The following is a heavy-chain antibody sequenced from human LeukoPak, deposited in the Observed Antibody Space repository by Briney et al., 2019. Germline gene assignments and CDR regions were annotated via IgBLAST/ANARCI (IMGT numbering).Heavy chain of an antibody. Sequence: GRSLRLSCAASGFTFSSYAMHWVRQAPGKGLEWVAVISYDGSNKYYADSVKGRFTISRDNSKNTLYLQMNSLRAEDTAVYYCAKGAVMTTVVDDAFDIWGQGTMVTVSS. CDR2: ISYDGSNK. D-gene: IGHD4-23*01. J-gene: IGHJ3*02. V-gene: IGHV3-30-3*01. CDR1: GFTFSSYA. CDR3: AKGAVMTTVVDDAFDI.